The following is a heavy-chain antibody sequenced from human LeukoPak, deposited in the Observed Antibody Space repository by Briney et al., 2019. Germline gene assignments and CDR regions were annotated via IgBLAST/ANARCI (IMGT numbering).Heavy chain of an antibody. CDR1: GGSISSYY. CDR2: IYTSGST. CDR3: AREGSGWKIRYYYYYMDV. V-gene: IGHV4-4*07. Sequence: PSETLSLTCTVSGGSISSYYWSWIRQPAGKGLEWIGRIYTSGSTNYNPSLKSRVTMSVDTSKNQFSLKLSSVTAADTAVYYCAREGSGWKIRYYYYYMDVWGKGTTVTVSS. D-gene: IGHD6-19*01. J-gene: IGHJ6*03.